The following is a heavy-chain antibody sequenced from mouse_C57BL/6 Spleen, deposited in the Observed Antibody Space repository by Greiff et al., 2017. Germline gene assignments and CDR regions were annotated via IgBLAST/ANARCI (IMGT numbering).Heavy chain of an antibody. CDR2: IDPEDGET. J-gene: IGHJ1*03. CDR1: GFNIKDYY. D-gene: IGHD1-1*01. V-gene: IGHV14-2*01. CDR3: ARDYGSNCGYFDV. Sequence: VQLQQSGAELVKPGASVKLSCTASGFNIKDYYMHWVKQRTEQGLEWIGRIDPEDGETKYAPKFPGKATITADTSSNTAYLQLSSLTSEDTAVYYCARDYGSNCGYFDVWGTGTTDTVSS.